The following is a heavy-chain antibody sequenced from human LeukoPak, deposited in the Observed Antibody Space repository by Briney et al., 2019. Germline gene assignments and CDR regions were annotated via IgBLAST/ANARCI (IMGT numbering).Heavy chain of an antibody. D-gene: IGHD3-10*01. CDR2: IKQDGSEK. CDR3: ARDPYYYGSGSYYYFDY. CDR1: GFTFSSYA. Sequence: GGSLRLSCAASGFTFSSYAMSWVRQAPGKGLEWVANIKQDGSEKYYVDSVKGRFTISRDNAKNSLYLQMNSLRAEDTAVYYCARDPYYYGSGSYYYFDYWGQGTLVTVSS. V-gene: IGHV3-7*01. J-gene: IGHJ4*02.